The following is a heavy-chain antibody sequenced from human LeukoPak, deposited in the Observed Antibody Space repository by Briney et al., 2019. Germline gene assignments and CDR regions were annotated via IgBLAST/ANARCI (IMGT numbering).Heavy chain of an antibody. Sequence: SETLSLTCVVSGASVSSSHWNWIRQFPGKGLEWIGCLSYTGKTDYNLSLTSRVTISVDTSKNQVSLKLRSVTAADTAVYYCSEGYFEPFDHWGQGTLVTVSS. CDR2: LSYTGKT. V-gene: IGHV4-59*02. CDR1: GASVSSSH. J-gene: IGHJ4*02. CDR3: SEGYFEPFDH. D-gene: IGHD2/OR15-2a*01.